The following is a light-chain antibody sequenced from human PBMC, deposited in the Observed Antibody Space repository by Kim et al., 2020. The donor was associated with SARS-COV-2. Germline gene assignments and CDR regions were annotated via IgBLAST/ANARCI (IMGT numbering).Light chain of an antibody. CDR2: KAS. J-gene: IGKJ2*01. CDR1: ESIGRW. V-gene: IGKV1-5*03. Sequence: DIQMTQSPSTLSASVGDRVTITCRASESIGRWLAWYQQKPGKAPSLLIHKASSLESGVPSRFSGSGSGTEFTLTISSLQPDDFATYYCQQYNSYTPYTFGQGTKLEI. CDR3: QQYNSYTPYT.